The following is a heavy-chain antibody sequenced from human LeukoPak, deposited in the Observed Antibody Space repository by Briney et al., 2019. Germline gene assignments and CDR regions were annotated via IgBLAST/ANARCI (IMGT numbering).Heavy chain of an antibody. J-gene: IGHJ3*01. CDR1: GFTFSSYW. V-gene: IGHV3-7*01. CDR3: GVSPRRDAFDF. CDR2: IKQDGSEK. Sequence: PGGSLRLSCAASGFTFSSYWMSWVRQAPGEGLKWVANIKQDGSEKYYVDSVKGRFTISRDNAKNSLYLQMNSLRAEDTAVYYCGVSPRRDAFDFWGQGTMVTASS.